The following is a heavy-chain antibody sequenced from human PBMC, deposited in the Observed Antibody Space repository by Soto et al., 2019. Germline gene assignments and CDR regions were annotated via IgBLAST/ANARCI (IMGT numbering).Heavy chain of an antibody. D-gene: IGHD3-16*02. Sequence: PSETLSLTCAVYGGSFSVYYWSWIRQPPGKGLEWIGEINHSGSTNYNPSLKSRVTISVDTSKNQFSLKLSSVTAADTAVYYCARCVTFGGVIVSFDYWGQGTLVTVSS. CDR1: GGSFSVYY. CDR2: INHSGST. J-gene: IGHJ4*02. CDR3: ARCVTFGGVIVSFDY. V-gene: IGHV4-34*01.